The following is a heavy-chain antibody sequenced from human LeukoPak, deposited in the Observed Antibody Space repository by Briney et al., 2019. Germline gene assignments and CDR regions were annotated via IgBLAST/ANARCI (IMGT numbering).Heavy chain of an antibody. CDR3: ARVFSFGVVTTHYFDY. Sequence: SETLSLTCTVSGGSISSGDCYWSWIRQPPGKGLKWIGYIYYSGSTYYNPSLKSRVTISVDTSKNQFSLKLSSVTAADTAVYYCARVFSFGVVTTHYFDYWGQGTLVTVSS. J-gene: IGHJ4*02. CDR2: IYYSGST. D-gene: IGHD3-3*01. V-gene: IGHV4-30-4*08. CDR1: GGSISSGDCY.